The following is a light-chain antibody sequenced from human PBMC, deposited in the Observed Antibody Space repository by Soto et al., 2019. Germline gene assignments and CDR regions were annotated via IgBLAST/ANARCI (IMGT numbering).Light chain of an antibody. Sequence: QPVLTKPASVSGSPGQSITISCTGTSSDVGAYNYVSWYQQHPGKAPKLMIYEVSNRPSGVSNRFSGSKSGNTASLTISGLQAEDEADYYCSSYTSISTPYVFGTGTKVTVL. V-gene: IGLV2-14*01. CDR2: EVS. J-gene: IGLJ1*01. CDR3: SSYTSISTPYV. CDR1: SSDVGAYNY.